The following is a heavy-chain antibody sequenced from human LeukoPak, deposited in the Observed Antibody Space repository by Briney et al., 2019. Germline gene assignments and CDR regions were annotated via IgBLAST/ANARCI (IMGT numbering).Heavy chain of an antibody. D-gene: IGHD2-2*02. CDR2: ISGSGGRI. J-gene: IGHJ3*02. CDR1: GFTFSSYA. CDR3: AKSRYCSSTSCYKGDAFDI. V-gene: IGHV3-23*01. Sequence: GGSLRLSCAASGFTFSSYAMSWVRQAPGKGLEWVSGISGSGGRINDADSVKGRFTISRDNSKNTLYLQMNSLRAEDTAVYYCAKSRYCSSTSCYKGDAFDIWGQGTMVTVSS.